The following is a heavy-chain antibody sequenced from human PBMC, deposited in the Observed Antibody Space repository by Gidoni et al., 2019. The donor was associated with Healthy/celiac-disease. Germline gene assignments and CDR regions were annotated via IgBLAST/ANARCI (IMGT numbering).Heavy chain of an antibody. J-gene: IGHJ5*02. D-gene: IGHD3-3*01. CDR1: GFTFSNAW. CDR2: IKSKTDGGTT. CDR3: TTDPSITIFGVNWFDP. Sequence: EVQLVESGGVLVKPVGSLILFCSASGFTFSNAWMSWVRQAPGKGLGWVGRIKSKTDGGTTDYAAPVKGRFTISRDDSKNKLYLQMNSLKTEDTDVYYCTTDPSITIFGVNWFDPWGQGTLVTVSS. V-gene: IGHV3-15*01.